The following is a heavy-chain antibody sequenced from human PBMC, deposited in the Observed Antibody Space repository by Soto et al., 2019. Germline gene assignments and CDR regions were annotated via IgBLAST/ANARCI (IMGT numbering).Heavy chain of an antibody. J-gene: IGHJ6*02. CDR3: ARDLRFLGWAYYYYGMDV. V-gene: IGHV1-18*04. Sequence: GASVKVSCKASGYTFTSYGISWVRQAPGQGLEWMGWISAYNGNTNYAQKFQGRVTITRDTSASTAYMELSSLRAEDTAVYYCARDLRFLGWAYYYYGMDVWGQGTTVTVSS. CDR1: GYTFTSYG. CDR2: ISAYNGNT. D-gene: IGHD3-3*01.